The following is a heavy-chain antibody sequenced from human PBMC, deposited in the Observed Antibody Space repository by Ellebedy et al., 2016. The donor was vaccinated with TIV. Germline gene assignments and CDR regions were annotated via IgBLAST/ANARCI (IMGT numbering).Heavy chain of an antibody. D-gene: IGHD6-19*01. V-gene: IGHV1-3*01. CDR3: ARGGRGGSGWFHY. CDR1: GYSFTSYA. Sequence: GESLKISCKASGYSFTSYAMHWVRQAPGQRPEWMGWINAGNGNTYYSEKFQGRVTISSDTSASTVYMELSSLTSEDTSVYYCARGGRGGSGWFHYWGQGTLVTVSS. J-gene: IGHJ4*02. CDR2: INAGNGNT.